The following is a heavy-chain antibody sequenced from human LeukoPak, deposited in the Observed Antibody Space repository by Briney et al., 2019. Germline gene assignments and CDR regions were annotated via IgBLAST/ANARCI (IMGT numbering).Heavy chain of an antibody. Sequence: PSETLSLTCTVSGGSISSSSYYWGWIRQPPGKGLEWIGSIYYSGSTYYNPSLKSRVTISVDTSKNQFSLKLSSVTAADTAVYYCASLVVPYGSGLYNWFDPWGQGTLVTVSS. CDR2: IYYSGST. D-gene: IGHD3-10*01. CDR1: GGSISSSSYY. J-gene: IGHJ5*02. V-gene: IGHV4-39*01. CDR3: ASLVVPYGSGLYNWFDP.